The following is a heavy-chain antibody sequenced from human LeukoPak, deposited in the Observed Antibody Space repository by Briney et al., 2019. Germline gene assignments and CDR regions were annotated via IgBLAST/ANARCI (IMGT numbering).Heavy chain of an antibody. CDR2: IYYSGST. CDR1: GGSIGSTSYY. Sequence: PSETLSLTCTVSGGSIGSTSYYWGWIRQPPGKGLEWIGSIYYSGSTYYNPSLKSRVTISVDTSKNQFSLELSSVTAADTAVYYCARRWFGELYTATFDYWGQGALVTVSS. D-gene: IGHD3-10*01. CDR3: ARRWFGELYTATFDY. V-gene: IGHV4-39*01. J-gene: IGHJ4*02.